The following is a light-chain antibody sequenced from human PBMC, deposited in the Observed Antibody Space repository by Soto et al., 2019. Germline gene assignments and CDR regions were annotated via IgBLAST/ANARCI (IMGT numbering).Light chain of an antibody. Sequence: DIHLTQSPSILSASVGDRVTLTCRASQDVSDFLAWYQHAPGKAPNLLIYGGYTLQSGVPSRFSGGGSGTEFSLTITGLQPEDSATYYCLHTYSFPRTFGQGTKVDIK. J-gene: IGKJ1*01. CDR3: LHTYSFPRT. CDR1: QDVSDF. CDR2: GGY. V-gene: IGKV1-9*01.